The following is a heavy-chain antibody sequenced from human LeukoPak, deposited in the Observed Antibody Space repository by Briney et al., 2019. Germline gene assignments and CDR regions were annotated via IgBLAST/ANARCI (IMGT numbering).Heavy chain of an antibody. J-gene: IGHJ3*02. CDR2: ISHSGST. CDR1: GYSISSGYY. D-gene: IGHD3-16*02. Sequence: SETLSLTCTVSGYSISSGYYWGWIRQPPGKGLKWIGSISHSGSTYYNPSLKSRVTISVDTSKNQFSLKLSSLTAADTAVYYCARFMITFGGVIVMDAFDIWGQGTMVTVSS. CDR3: ARFMITFGGVIVMDAFDI. V-gene: IGHV4-38-2*02.